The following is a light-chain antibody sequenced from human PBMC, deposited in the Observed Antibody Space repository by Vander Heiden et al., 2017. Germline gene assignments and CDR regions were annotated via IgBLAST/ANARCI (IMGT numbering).Light chain of an antibody. CDR1: SSDVGGYNY. CDR3: HSYAGSNNG. V-gene: IGLV2-8*01. CDR2: EGS. J-gene: IGLJ1*01. Sequence: QSALTQPPSASGSPGQSVTISCTGTSSDVGGYNYVSWYQQHPAKDPKLIIYEGSKRTSGVPDCFSVSKSGNTASPTVSGLQAEDEAYYYCHSYAGSNNGLGTGTKVTVL.